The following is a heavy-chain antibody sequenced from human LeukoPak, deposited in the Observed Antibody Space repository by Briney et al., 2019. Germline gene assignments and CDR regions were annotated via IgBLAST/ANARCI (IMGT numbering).Heavy chain of an antibody. Sequence: GGSLRLSCAASGFIVSSNYMSWVRQAPGKGLEWVSSISSSSSYIYYADSVKGRFTISRDNAKNSLYLQMNSLRAEDTAVYYCARELGSGDSGYWGQGTLVTVSS. D-gene: IGHD7-27*01. V-gene: IGHV3-21*01. CDR2: ISSSSSYI. J-gene: IGHJ4*02. CDR3: ARELGSGDSGY. CDR1: GFIVSSNY.